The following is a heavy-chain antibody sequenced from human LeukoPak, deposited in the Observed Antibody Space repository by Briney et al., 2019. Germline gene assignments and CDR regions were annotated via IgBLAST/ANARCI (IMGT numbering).Heavy chain of an antibody. D-gene: IGHD1-14*01. CDR2: IYYSGNT. J-gene: IGHJ3*01. CDR1: GGSFSSDNYY. Sequence: KPSETLSLTCTVSGGSFSSDNYYWNWIRQPPGRGLEWIVYIYYSGNTNYNPSLKSRFTVSVDTSKNQFSLKLTSVTAADTAVYYCARQDGGPGAFDVWGRGTMVTVSS. CDR3: ARQDGGPGAFDV. V-gene: IGHV4-61*01.